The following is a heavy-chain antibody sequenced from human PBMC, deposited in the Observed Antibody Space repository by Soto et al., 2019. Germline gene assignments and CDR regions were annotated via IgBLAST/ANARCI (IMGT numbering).Heavy chain of an antibody. CDR1: GESFNNYY. J-gene: IGHJ4*02. V-gene: IGHV4-34*01. Sequence: SETLSLTCAVYGESFNNYYWTWIRQSPRKGLEWIGEIHYTGSTNYNPSLKSRVTISIGTSKNQFSLRLSSVIAADTAVYYCVRGKRRSKYDYCGQGTLVTVSS. CDR3: VRGKRRSKYDY. CDR2: IHYTGST.